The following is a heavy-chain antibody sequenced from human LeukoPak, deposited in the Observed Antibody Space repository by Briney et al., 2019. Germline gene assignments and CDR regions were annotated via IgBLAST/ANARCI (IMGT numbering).Heavy chain of an antibody. CDR1: GFTFSSYA. V-gene: IGHV3-23*01. CDR3: AKDRPDVPYDFWSGYYSNAPHPRSS. D-gene: IGHD3-3*01. Sequence: QPGGSLRLSCAASGFTFSSYAMSWVRQAPGKGLEWVSAISGSGGSTYYADSVKGRFTISRDNSKNTLYLQMNSLRAEDTAVYYCAKDRPDVPYDFWSGYYSNAPHPRSSWGQGTLVTVSS. J-gene: IGHJ5*02. CDR2: ISGSGGST.